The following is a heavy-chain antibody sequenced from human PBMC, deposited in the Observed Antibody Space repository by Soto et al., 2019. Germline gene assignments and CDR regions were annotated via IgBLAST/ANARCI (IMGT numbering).Heavy chain of an antibody. J-gene: IGHJ5*02. D-gene: IGHD6-25*01. Sequence: QVQLVQSGGGLVKPGGSLTLTCAASGFTFSDYYMIWVRQATGKGLEWLAYISDTGSVTYYADSVRARFTVCRDSNALYLQLDGLTDADTATCFCARGGSGWTRVGWLGPWGQGTLVTVSS. CDR1: GFTFSDYY. CDR3: ARGGSGWTRVGWLGP. V-gene: IGHV3-11*04. CDR2: ISDTGSVT.